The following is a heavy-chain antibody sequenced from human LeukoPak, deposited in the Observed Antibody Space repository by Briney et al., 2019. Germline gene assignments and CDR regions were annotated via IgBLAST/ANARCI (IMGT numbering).Heavy chain of an antibody. V-gene: IGHV4-61*02. Sequence: SQTLSLTCTVSGGSISSGSYYWSWIRQPAGKGLEWIGRIYTSGSTNYNPSLKSRVTISVDTSKNQFSLKLSSVTAADTAVYYCAREHYDFWSTKRFDPWGQGTLVTVSS. J-gene: IGHJ5*02. D-gene: IGHD3-3*01. CDR2: IYTSGST. CDR1: GGSISSGSYY. CDR3: AREHYDFWSTKRFDP.